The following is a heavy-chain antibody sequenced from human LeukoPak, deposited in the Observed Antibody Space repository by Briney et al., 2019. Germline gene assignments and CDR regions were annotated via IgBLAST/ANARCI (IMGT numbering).Heavy chain of an antibody. CDR2: IYYSGGT. CDR3: ARGISHSFDY. CDR1: GGSISSSSYY. V-gene: IGHV4-39*07. J-gene: IGHJ4*02. Sequence: SETLSLTCTVSGGSISSSSYYWGWIRQPPGKGLEWIGSIYYSGGTYYNPSLKSRVTISVDTSKNQFSLKLSSVTAADTAVYYCARGISHSFDYWGQGTLVTVSS. D-gene: IGHD2/OR15-2a*01.